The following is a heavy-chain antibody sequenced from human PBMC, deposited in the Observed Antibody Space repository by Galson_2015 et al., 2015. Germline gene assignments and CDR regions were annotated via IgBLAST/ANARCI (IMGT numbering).Heavy chain of an antibody. V-gene: IGHV1-46*04. CDR1: GYTFTNYF. CDR3: ARELGGTYYFDY. J-gene: IGHJ4*02. D-gene: IGHD3-10*01. CDR2: INPSGAAT. Sequence: SVKVSCKASGYTFTNYFIQWVRQAPGQGLEWVGAINPSGAATFYAQKLQGRVTMTRDTPTSTVYVELSSLESEDTAIYYCARELGGTYYFDYWGLGTLVTVSS.